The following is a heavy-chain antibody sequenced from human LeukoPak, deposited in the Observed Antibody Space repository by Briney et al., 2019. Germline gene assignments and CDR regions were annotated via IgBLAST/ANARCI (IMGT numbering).Heavy chain of an antibody. CDR3: ARGLYCSGGSCQLDY. CDR1: GGSISSYY. CDR2: IHYSGSS. J-gene: IGHJ4*02. Sequence: SETLSLTCTVSGGSISSYYWSWIRQPPGKGLEWIGYIHYSGSSDYNPSLKSRVTISLDTFKNQFSLKLRSVTAADTAVYYCARGLYCSGGSCQLDYWGQGTLVTVSS. V-gene: IGHV4-59*01. D-gene: IGHD2-15*01.